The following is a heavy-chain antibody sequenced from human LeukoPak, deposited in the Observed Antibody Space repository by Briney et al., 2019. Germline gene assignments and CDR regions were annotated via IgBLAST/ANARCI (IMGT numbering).Heavy chain of an antibody. V-gene: IGHV3-23*01. Sequence: GSQRLSCAASGFTFSNYDMSWVRQAPGKGLEWVSSISDSGCSTYYADSVKGGFTISRDNSKNTLYLQMTNLRAADTAVYYCAKDLSRAVAADWFDPWDQGTSCSVSS. CDR1: GFTFSNYD. D-gene: IGHD6-19*01. CDR2: ISDSGCST. J-gene: IGHJ5*02. CDR3: AKDLSRAVAADWFDP.